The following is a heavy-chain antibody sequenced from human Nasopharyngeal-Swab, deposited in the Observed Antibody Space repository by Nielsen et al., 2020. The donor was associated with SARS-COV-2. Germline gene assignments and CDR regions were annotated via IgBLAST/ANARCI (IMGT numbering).Heavy chain of an antibody. D-gene: IGHD1-7*01. CDR3: ARALTGTRYYYMDV. V-gene: IGHV1-46*01. J-gene: IGHJ6*03. Sequence: ASVKVSCKASGYTFTSYYMHWVRQAPGQGLEWMGIINPSGGSTSYAQKFQGRVTMTRDTSISTAYMELSRLRSDDTAVYYCARALTGTRYYYMDVWGKGTTVTVSS. CDR1: GYTFTSYY. CDR2: INPSGGST.